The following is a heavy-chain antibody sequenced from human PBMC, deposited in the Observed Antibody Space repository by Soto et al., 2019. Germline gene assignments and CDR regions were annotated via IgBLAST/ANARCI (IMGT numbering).Heavy chain of an antibody. Sequence: SETLSLTXAVYGGSFSGYYWSWIRQPPGKGLEWIGEINHSGSTNYNPSLKSRVTISVDTSKNQFSLKLSSVTAADTAVYYCARWGATMVRGVMWDNWFDPWGQGTLVTVSS. CDR2: INHSGST. CDR1: GGSFSGYY. CDR3: ARWGATMVRGVMWDNWFDP. J-gene: IGHJ5*02. V-gene: IGHV4-34*01. D-gene: IGHD3-10*01.